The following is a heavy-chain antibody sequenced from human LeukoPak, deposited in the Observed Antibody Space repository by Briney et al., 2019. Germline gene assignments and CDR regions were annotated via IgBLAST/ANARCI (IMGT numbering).Heavy chain of an antibody. V-gene: IGHV5-51*01. CDR2: IYPRDSDT. D-gene: IGHD3-10*01. J-gene: IGHJ4*02. CDR1: GYTFTHQW. CDR3: ARHSDVIGAI. Sequence: THGDSLKFSCKASGYTFTHQWIGWVRKKSGSGLEWMGIIYPRDSDTRYSPSFQGHVTISADTSINTAYLEWSRLEASGTGIYYCARHSDVIGAIWGQGTLVTVSS.